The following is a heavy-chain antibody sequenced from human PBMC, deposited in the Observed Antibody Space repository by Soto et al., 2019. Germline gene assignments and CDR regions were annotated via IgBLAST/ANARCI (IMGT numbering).Heavy chain of an antibody. V-gene: IGHV3-23*01. D-gene: IGHD2-15*01. CDR1: GFTFSSYA. J-gene: IGHJ2*01. Sequence: EVQLLESGGGLVQPGGSLSLSFAASGFTFSSYARSWFRQAPGKGLEWVSAISGSVGSTYYAASVKGRFTISRDNSKNTLYLQMNSLRAEDTAVYYCAKTLYCSGGSCYSNWYFDLWGRGTLVTVSS. CDR2: ISGSVGST. CDR3: AKTLYCSGGSCYSNWYFDL.